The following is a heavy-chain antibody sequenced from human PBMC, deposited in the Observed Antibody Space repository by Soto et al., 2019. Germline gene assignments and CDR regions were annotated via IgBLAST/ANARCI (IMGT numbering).Heavy chain of an antibody. CDR1: GGSISSYY. V-gene: IGHV4-59*01. J-gene: IGHJ4*02. D-gene: IGHD1-26*01. CDR3: ARDMVGAFDY. Sequence: KPSETLSLTCTVSGGSISSYYWSWIRQPPGKGLEWIGYIYYSGSTNYNPSLKSRVTISVDTSKNQFSLKLSSVTAADTAVYYCARDMVGAFDYWGQGTLVTVSS. CDR2: IYYSGST.